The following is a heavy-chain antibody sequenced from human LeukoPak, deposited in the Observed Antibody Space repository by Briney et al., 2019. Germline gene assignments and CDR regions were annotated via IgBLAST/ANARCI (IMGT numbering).Heavy chain of an antibody. CDR2: IYYSGTT. V-gene: IGHV4-59*01. CDR3: ARGVYIAAAQYGY. Sequence: RSETLSLTCPVSAASITSYSWSWLRQPPGRGLEWIGYIYYSGTTNYNPSLRSRVTISVDTCKNQFSLKVSSVTAADTAVYYCARGVYIAAAQYGYWGQGTLVTVSS. D-gene: IGHD6-13*01. J-gene: IGHJ4*02. CDR1: AASITSYS.